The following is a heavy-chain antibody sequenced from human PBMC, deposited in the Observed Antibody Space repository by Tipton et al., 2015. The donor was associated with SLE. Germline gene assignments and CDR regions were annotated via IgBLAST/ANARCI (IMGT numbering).Heavy chain of an antibody. CDR1: GFTFSSYA. CDR2: ISYDGSNK. J-gene: IGHJ3*02. CDR3: ARNLLRSPGRAFDI. D-gene: IGHD3-10*01. V-gene: IGHV3-30-3*01. Sequence: SLRLSCAASGFTFSSYAMHWVRQAPGKGLEWVAVISYDGSNKYYADSVKGRFTISRDNSKNTLYLQMNSLRAEDTAVYYCARNLLRSPGRAFDIWGQGTMVTVSS.